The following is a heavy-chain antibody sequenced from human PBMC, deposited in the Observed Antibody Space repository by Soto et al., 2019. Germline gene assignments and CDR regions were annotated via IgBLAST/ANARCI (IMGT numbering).Heavy chain of an antibody. Sequence: GGSLRLSCAASGFTFSSYWMSWVRQAPGKGLEWVANIKQDGSEKYYVDSVKGRFTISRDNAKNSLYLQMNSLRAEDTAVYYCARDSPYYDFWSGYYSRGDYWGQGTLVTVSS. CDR1: GFTFSSYW. J-gene: IGHJ4*02. D-gene: IGHD3-3*01. CDR2: IKQDGSEK. CDR3: ARDSPYYDFWSGYYSRGDY. V-gene: IGHV3-7*01.